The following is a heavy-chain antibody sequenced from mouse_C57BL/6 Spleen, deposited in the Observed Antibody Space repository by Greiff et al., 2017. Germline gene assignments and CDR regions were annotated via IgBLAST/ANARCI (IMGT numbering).Heavy chain of an antibody. CDR1: GFTFSDYG. Sequence: EVKLVESGGGLVKPGGSLKLSCAASGFTFSDYGMHWVRQAPEKGLEWVAYISSGSNIIYYADKVKGRFTISRDNAKNTLVLQMTSLRSEDTAMYYCARRAGRFDYWGQGTTLTVSS. J-gene: IGHJ2*01. D-gene: IGHD3-3*01. CDR2: ISSGSNII. V-gene: IGHV5-17*01. CDR3: ARRAGRFDY.